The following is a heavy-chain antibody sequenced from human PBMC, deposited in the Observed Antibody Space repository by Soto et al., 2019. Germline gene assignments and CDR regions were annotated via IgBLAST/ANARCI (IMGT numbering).Heavy chain of an antibody. Sequence: SETLSLTCAVSGDSISSYSWSWIRQPPGKGLEWIGNIHYNGNTKYSPSLKSRVTMSVDTSKNHFSLKLISVTAADTAVYYCARGRGYSYGYPFDYWGQGTLVTVSS. J-gene: IGHJ4*02. V-gene: IGHV4-59*01. CDR3: ARGRGYSYGYPFDY. D-gene: IGHD5-18*01. CDR1: GDSISSYS. CDR2: IHYNGNT.